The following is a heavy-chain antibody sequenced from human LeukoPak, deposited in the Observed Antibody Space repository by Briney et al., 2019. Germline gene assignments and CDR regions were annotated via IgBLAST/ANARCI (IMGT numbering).Heavy chain of an antibody. V-gene: IGHV3-30-3*01. CDR3: AQSLGRYSGYDYFDY. D-gene: IGHD5-12*01. J-gene: IGHJ4*02. CDR1: GFTFSSYA. CDR2: ISYDGSNK. Sequence: PGRSLRLSCAASGFTFSSYAMHWVRQAPGKGLEWVAVISYDGSNKYYADSVKGRFTISRDNSKNTLYLQMNSLSAEDTAVYYCAQSLGRYSGYDYFDYWGQGTLVTVSS.